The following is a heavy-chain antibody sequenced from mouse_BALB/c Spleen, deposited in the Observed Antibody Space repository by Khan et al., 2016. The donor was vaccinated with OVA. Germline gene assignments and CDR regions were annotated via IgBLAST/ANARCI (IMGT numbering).Heavy chain of an antibody. CDR1: GYTFTSYT. Sequence: QVQLQQSGAELARPGASVKMSCKASGYTFTSYTMHWVKQRPGQGLEWIGYIIPSTVYTNYNQKFKDKATLTADKSSSTAYMQLSSLTSEASAVLYCARDFHYYGSRGAMDNWGQGTSVTVSS. D-gene: IGHD1-1*01. CDR3: ARDFHYYGSRGAMDN. J-gene: IGHJ4*01. V-gene: IGHV1-4*01. CDR2: IIPSTVYT.